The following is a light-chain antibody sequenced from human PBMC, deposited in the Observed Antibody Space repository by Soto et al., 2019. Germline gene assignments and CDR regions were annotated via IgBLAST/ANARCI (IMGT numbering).Light chain of an antibody. CDR3: QQYNKWPRT. Sequence: EIVMTQSPATLSVSPGERATLSCRASQSVSSKLAWYQQKPGQAPRLLIYGASTRATGIPARFSGSGSGTEFTLTITSLQPEDVAVYYGQQYNKWPRTFGQGTKVEIK. J-gene: IGKJ1*01. V-gene: IGKV3-15*01. CDR1: QSVSSK. CDR2: GAS.